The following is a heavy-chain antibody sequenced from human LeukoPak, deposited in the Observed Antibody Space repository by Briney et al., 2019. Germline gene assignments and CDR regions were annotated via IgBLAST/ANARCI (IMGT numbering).Heavy chain of an antibody. Sequence: SETLSLTCAVYGGSFSSYYWSWIRQPPGKGLEWIGEINHSGGTNYNASLKSRVTISVDTSKNQFSLKLSSVTAADTAVYYCASFRGGVTTSTPYGMDVWGQGTTVTVSS. CDR3: ASFRGGVTTSTPYGMDV. D-gene: IGHD4-17*01. CDR1: GGSFSSYY. CDR2: INHSGGT. V-gene: IGHV4-34*01. J-gene: IGHJ6*02.